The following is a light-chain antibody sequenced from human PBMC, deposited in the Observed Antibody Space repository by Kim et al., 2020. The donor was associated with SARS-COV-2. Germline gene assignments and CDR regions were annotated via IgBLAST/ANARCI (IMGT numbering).Light chain of an antibody. Sequence: QSALTQPASVSGSPGQSITISCTGTSSLVGNYNYVSWYQQHPDKAPELIIFDVSYRPSGVSTRFSGSKSGNTASLTISGLQAADEADYYCTSYTGANTVVFGGGTQLTVL. CDR2: DVS. CDR3: TSYTGANTVV. V-gene: IGLV2-14*03. CDR1: SSLVGNYNY. J-gene: IGLJ2*01.